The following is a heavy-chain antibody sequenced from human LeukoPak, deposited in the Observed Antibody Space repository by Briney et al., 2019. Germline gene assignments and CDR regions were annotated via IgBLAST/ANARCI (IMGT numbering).Heavy chain of an antibody. CDR1: GFTFSSYG. V-gene: IGHV3-30*02. CDR3: AKNELELQGPFDP. J-gene: IGHJ5*02. CDR2: IRYDGSNK. Sequence: GGSLRLSCAASGFTFSSYGMHWVRQAPGKGLEWVAFIRYDGSNKYYADSVKGRFTISRDNSKNTLYPQMNSLRAEDTAVYYCAKNELELQGPFDPWGQGTLVTVSS. D-gene: IGHD1-7*01.